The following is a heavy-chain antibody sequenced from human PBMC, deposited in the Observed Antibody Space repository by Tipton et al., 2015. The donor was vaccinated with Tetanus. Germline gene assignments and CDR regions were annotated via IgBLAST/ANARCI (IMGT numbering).Heavy chain of an antibody. CDR2: INHSGST. D-gene: IGHD6-19*01. CDR3: ARRRSIVAGLVD. CDR1: GGSFSGYY. V-gene: IGHV4-34*01. Sequence: TLSLTCAVYGGSFSGYYWSWIRQPPGKGLEWIGEINHSGSTNYNPSLKSRVTISVDTSKNQFSLKLSSVTAADTAVYYCARRRSIVAGLVDWGQGTLVTVSS. J-gene: IGHJ4*02.